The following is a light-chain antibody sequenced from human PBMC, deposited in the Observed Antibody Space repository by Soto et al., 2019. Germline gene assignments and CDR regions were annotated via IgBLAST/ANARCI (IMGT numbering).Light chain of an antibody. Sequence: DIQMTQSPSSLSASVGDRITITCRASQSIGSYLNWYQHKPGRAPKFLIYAVSTLQSWVPSRFNGSGSGTDFTLTISSLQPEDFASCSCQQSYSSPWTFGQGTKVDIK. CDR2: AVS. CDR1: QSIGSY. V-gene: IGKV1-39*01. J-gene: IGKJ1*01. CDR3: QQSYSSPWT.